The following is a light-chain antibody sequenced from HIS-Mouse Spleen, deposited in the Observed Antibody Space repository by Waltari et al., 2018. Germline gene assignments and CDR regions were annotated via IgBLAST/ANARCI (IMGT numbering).Light chain of an antibody. Sequence: SYELTQPPSVSVSPGQTARITCSGDALPKKYEYWYPQKSGQAPVLVIYEDSKRPSGIPERFSGSSSGTMATLTISGAQVEDEADYYCYSTDSSGNHRVFGGGTKLTVL. CDR1: ALPKKY. J-gene: IGLJ2*01. V-gene: IGLV3-10*01. CDR2: EDS. CDR3: YSTDSSGNHRV.